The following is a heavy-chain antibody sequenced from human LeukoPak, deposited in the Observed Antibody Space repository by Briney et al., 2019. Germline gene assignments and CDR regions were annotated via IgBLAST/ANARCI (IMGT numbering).Heavy chain of an antibody. CDR1: GFTFSSYW. CDR3: AKTLHYGDYGKFDY. Sequence: PGGSLRLSCAGSGFTFSSYWMHWVRQAPGKGLILVARISADGYTTTYADSVKGRFTISRDNSKNTLYLQMNGLRAEDTAVYYCAKTLHYGDYGKFDYWGQGTLVTVSS. D-gene: IGHD4-17*01. V-gene: IGHV3-74*03. CDR2: ISADGYTT. J-gene: IGHJ4*02.